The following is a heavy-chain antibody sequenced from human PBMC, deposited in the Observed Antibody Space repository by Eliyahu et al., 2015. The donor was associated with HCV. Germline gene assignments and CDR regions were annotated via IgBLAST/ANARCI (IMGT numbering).Heavy chain of an antibody. D-gene: IGHD6-19*01. J-gene: IGHJ5*02. CDR3: ASGGGGIAVAGTGGWFDP. CDR1: GGPITTXY. V-gene: IGHV4-59*01. CDR2: SQSRGRA. Sequence: QVQLQESGPGLVKPSETLSLTCPXSGGPITTXYXSWIRQPPGKGLEWIGYSQSRGRANYNPSLTSRVTISVDTSKNQFSLNLTSVTAADTAVYYCASGGGGIAVAGTGGWFDPWGQGTLVTVSS.